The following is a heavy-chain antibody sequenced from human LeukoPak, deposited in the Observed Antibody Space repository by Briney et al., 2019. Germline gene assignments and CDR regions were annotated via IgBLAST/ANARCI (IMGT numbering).Heavy chain of an antibody. J-gene: IGHJ3*02. CDR3: ATRSTVTTYRYAFDI. V-gene: IGHV3-48*01. CDR1: GFTFSSYS. Sequence: PGGALRLSCAASGFTFSSYSMNWVRQAPGKAREWVSYISSSSGTIYYADSVKGRFTISRGNAKNSLYLQMNSLRAEDTAVYYCATRSTVTTYRYAFDIWGQGTMVTVSS. CDR2: ISSSSGTI. D-gene: IGHD4-17*01.